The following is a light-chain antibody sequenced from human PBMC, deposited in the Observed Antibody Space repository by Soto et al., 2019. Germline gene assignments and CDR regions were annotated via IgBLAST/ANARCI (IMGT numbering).Light chain of an antibody. CDR2: AAS. V-gene: IGKV1-39*01. CDR1: QSISNY. J-gene: IGKJ1*01. CDR3: LQTYTTLTWT. Sequence: DIKMTQSPSSLSASVGDRVTITCLASQSISNYLQWYQHKSGQAPRLLVYAASSLHSGVPSRFSGSGSGTDFTLTISSLQPEDFATYYCLQTYTTLTWTFGQGTKVDIK.